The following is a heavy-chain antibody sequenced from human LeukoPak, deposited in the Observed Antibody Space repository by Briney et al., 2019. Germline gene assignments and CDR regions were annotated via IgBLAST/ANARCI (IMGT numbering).Heavy chain of an antibody. D-gene: IGHD1-26*01. CDR1: GFTFSDYA. J-gene: IGHJ4*02. Sequence: PGGSLRLSCAASGFTFSDYAMNWVRQAPGKGLEWVSSISSSSNDIYYADSVKGRVTISRDNAKNSLYLQMNSLRAEDTSVYFCARERIVGATGFDYWGQGALVTVSS. V-gene: IGHV3-21*06. CDR3: ARERIVGATGFDY. CDR2: ISSSSNDI.